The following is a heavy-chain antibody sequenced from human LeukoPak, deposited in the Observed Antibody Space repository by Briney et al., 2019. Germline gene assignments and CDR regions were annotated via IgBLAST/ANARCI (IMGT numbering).Heavy chain of an antibody. D-gene: IGHD3-10*01. V-gene: IGHV4-59*01. J-gene: IGHJ6*03. CDR3: ARGWYRSGLYYYYYMDV. CDR2: IYYSGST. Sequence: KPSETLSLTCTVSGGSISSYYWSWIRQPPGKGLEWIGYIYYSGSTNYNPSLKSRVTISVDTSKNQFSLKLSSVTAADTAVYYCARGWYRSGLYYYYYMDVWGKGTTVTVSS. CDR1: GGSISSYY.